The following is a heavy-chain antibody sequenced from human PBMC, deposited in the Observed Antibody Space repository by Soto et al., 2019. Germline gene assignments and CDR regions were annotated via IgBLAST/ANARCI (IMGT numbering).Heavy chain of an antibody. CDR2: IYPGDSDT. CDR1: GYSFTSYW. D-gene: IGHD5-18*01. Sequence: PGESLKISCKGSGYSFTSYWIGWVRQMPGKGLEWMGIIYPGDSDTRYSPSFQGQVTISADKSISTAYLQWSSLKASGTAMYYCARGYSYGYHYYYGMDVWGQGTTVTVSS. J-gene: IGHJ6*02. V-gene: IGHV5-51*01. CDR3: ARGYSYGYHYYYGMDV.